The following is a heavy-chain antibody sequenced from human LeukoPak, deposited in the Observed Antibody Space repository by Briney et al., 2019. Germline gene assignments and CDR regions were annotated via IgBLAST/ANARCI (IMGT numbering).Heavy chain of an antibody. V-gene: IGHV1-24*01. J-gene: IGHJ3*02. D-gene: IGHD3-22*01. CDR1: GYTFTSYY. CDR2: FDPEDGET. Sequence: ASVKVSCKASGYTFTSYYMHWVRQAPGQGLEWMGGFDPEDGETIYAQKFQGRVTMTEDTSTDTAYMELSSLRSEDTAVYYCATDRGYYDSSGVFDIWGQGTMVTVSS. CDR3: ATDRGYYDSSGVFDI.